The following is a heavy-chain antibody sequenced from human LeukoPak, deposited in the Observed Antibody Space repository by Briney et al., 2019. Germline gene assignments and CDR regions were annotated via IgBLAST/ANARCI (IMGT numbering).Heavy chain of an antibody. CDR2: ISAYNGNT. D-gene: IGHD2-15*01. V-gene: IGHV1-18*04. CDR1: GYTFTSYG. J-gene: IGHJ4*02. CDR3: ARFGLASPDIEDFDY. Sequence: ASVKVSCKASGYTFTSYGTSWVRQAPGQGLEWMGWISAYNGNTNYAQKLQGRVTMTTDTSTSTAYMELRSLRSDDTAVYYCARFGLASPDIEDFDYWGQGTLVTVSS.